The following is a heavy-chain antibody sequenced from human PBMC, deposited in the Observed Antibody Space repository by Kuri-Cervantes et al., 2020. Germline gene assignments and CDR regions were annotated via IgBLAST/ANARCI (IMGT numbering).Heavy chain of an antibody. CDR3: ARDMGSGRRYFQH. CDR1: GGSISSGDYY. V-gene: IGHV4-61*08. D-gene: IGHD2-15*01. Sequence: SETLSLTCTVSGGSISSGDYYWSWIRQPPGKGLEWIGYIYYSGSTNYNPSLKSRVTISVDTSKNQFSLKLSSVTAADTAVYYCARDMGSGRRYFQHWGQGTLVTVSS. J-gene: IGHJ1*01. CDR2: IYYSGST.